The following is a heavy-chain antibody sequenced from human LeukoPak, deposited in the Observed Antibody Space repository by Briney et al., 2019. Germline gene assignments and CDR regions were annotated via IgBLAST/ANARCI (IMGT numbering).Heavy chain of an antibody. J-gene: IGHJ4*02. V-gene: IGHV3-48*01. Sequence: SGGSLRLSCAASGFTFNGYSMNWVRQAPGKGLEWVSYITSSSSAIYYADSVKGRFTISRDNAKNSLYLQMNSLRAEDTAVYYCARVRGSYHFDYWGQGTLVTVAS. CDR2: ITSSSSAI. CDR3: ARVRGSYHFDY. D-gene: IGHD1-26*01. CDR1: GFTFNGYS.